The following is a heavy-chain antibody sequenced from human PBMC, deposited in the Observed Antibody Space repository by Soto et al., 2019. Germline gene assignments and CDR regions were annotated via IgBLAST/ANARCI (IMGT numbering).Heavy chain of an antibody. CDR3: ARDMTRTVVPYFDF. J-gene: IGHJ4*02. CDR2: IIPISGAA. V-gene: IGHV1-69*06. Sequence: SVKVSCKASGGTFSNYVVNWVRQAPGQGLEWMGRIIPISGAANYAQKFQGRVTITADKSTSTSYMELSSLRSEDTAVYYCARDMTRTVVPYFDFWGQGTLVTAPQ. D-gene: IGHD1-7*01. CDR1: GGTFSNYV.